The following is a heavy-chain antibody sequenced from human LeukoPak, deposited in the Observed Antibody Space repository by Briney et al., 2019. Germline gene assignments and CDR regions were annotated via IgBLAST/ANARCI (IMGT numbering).Heavy chain of an antibody. CDR2: ISSSSSYI. V-gene: IGHV3-21*01. D-gene: IGHD6-19*01. J-gene: IGHJ4*02. Sequence: GGSLRLSCAASGFTFSSYSMNWVRQAPGKGPEWVSSISSSSSYIYYADSVKGRFTISRDNAKNSLYLQMNSLRAEDTAVYYCARADVRLVPGCWGQGTLVTVSS. CDR1: GFTFSSYS. CDR3: ARADVRLVPGC.